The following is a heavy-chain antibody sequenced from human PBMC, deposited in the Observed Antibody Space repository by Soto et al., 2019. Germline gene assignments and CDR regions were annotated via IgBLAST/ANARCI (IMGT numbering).Heavy chain of an antibody. CDR3: VREDIVLVHPSRPFDP. CDR2: MNPNSGNT. D-gene: IGHD2-2*01. V-gene: IGHV1-8*01. J-gene: IGHJ5*02. CDR1: GYTFTSYD. Sequence: QVQLVQSGAEVKKPGSSVKVSCKASGYTFTSYDINWVRQASGQGLEWMVWMNPNSGNTGFAQKFQGRVTMTSDTSVSTVYRELSSLSSEDTAVYYCVREDIVLVHPSRPFDPWGQGTLVTVSS.